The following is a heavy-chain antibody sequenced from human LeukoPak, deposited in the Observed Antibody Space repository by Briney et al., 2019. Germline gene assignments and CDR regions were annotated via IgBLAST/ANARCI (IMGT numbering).Heavy chain of an antibody. CDR1: GFTFSNNW. CDR3: TGVSLGANGDY. J-gene: IGHJ4*02. D-gene: IGHD1-26*01. CDR2: IKPDGSDK. Sequence: GGSLRLSCAASGFTFSNNWMNWVSQAPGKGLEWVANIKPDGSDKYYVDSVKGRFTISRDNAKNSLFLQMNSLRVEDTAVYYCTGVSLGANGDYWGQGTLVTVSS. V-gene: IGHV3-7*03.